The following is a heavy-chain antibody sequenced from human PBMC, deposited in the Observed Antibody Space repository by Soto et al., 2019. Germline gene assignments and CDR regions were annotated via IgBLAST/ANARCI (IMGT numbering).Heavy chain of an antibody. D-gene: IGHD6-19*01. V-gene: IGHV1-3*01. CDR2: INAGNGNT. Sequence: GASVKVSCKASGYTFTGYAMHWVRQAPGQRLEWMGWINAGNGNTKYSQKFQGRVTITRDTSASTAYMELSSLRSEDTAVYYCARDGSRGWPLGPFDYWGQGTLVTVSS. J-gene: IGHJ4*02. CDR1: GYTFTGYA. CDR3: ARDGSRGWPLGPFDY.